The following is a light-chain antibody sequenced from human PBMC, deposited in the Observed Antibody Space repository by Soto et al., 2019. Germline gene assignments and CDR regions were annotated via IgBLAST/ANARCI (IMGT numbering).Light chain of an antibody. J-gene: IGKJ5*01. Sequence: DIQMTQSPSPLSASAGDRVTITCRASQSISSYLNWYQQKPGKAPKLLIYAASSLQSGVPSRFSGSGSGTDFTLTISSLQPEDFATYYCQQSYSTSSITFGQGTRLEIK. V-gene: IGKV1-39*01. CDR3: QQSYSTSSIT. CDR1: QSISSY. CDR2: AAS.